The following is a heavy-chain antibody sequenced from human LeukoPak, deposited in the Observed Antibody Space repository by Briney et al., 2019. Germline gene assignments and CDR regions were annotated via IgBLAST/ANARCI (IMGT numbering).Heavy chain of an antibody. D-gene: IGHD3-10*01. CDR3: ARGLWFGELTNLFDY. CDR2: INTNTGNP. CDR1: GYTFTSYA. V-gene: IGHV7-4-1*02. J-gene: IGHJ4*02. Sequence: ASVKVSCKASGYTFTSYAMNRVRQAPGQGLEWMGWINTNTGNPTYAQGFTGRFVFSLDTSVSTAYLQISSLKAEDTAVYYCARGLWFGELTNLFDYWGQGTLVTVSS.